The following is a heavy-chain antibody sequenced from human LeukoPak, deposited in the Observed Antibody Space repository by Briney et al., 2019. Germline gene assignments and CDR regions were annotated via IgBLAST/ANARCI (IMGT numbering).Heavy chain of an antibody. CDR2: MNPNGGNT. V-gene: IGHV1-8*03. CDR1: GYTFTSYD. Sequence: GASVKVSCKASGYTFTSYDINWVRQATGQGLEWMGWMNPNGGNTGYAQKFQGRVTITRNTSISTAYMELSSLRSEDTAVYYCARMVRYWYFDLWGRGTLVTVSS. J-gene: IGHJ2*01. CDR3: ARMVRYWYFDL. D-gene: IGHD6-13*01.